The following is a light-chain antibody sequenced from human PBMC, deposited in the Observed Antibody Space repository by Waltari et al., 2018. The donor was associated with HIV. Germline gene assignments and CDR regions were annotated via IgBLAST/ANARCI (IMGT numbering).Light chain of an antibody. J-gene: IGLJ1*01. Sequence: QSILTQPPSVSAAPGQKVTISCSGDNSNLGNNYVSWYLQVPGRAPRLLIYDNEKRPSGIPDRFSASKAGMSATLDIAGLQIVDEADYYCGTWDSSLSLYVFGTGTTVAVL. CDR2: DNE. CDR3: GTWDSSLSLYV. V-gene: IGLV1-51*01. CDR1: NSNLGNNY.